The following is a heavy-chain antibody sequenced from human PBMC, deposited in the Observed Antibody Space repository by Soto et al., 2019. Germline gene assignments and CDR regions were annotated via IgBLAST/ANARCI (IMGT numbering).Heavy chain of an antibody. D-gene: IGHD1-26*01. J-gene: IGHJ4*02. V-gene: IGHV1-8*01. CDR2: MNPKSGDT. CDR3: AREGYSVVGATVY. CDR1: GYTFTDYG. Sequence: QVQLVQSGAEVKMPGASVKVSCQASGYTFTDYGINWVRQATGQGLEWRGWMNPKSGDTVYAQKFQRRVSMPRATSISTGYMELNSLKSEDTAVYYCAREGYSVVGATVYWGQATLVTVSS.